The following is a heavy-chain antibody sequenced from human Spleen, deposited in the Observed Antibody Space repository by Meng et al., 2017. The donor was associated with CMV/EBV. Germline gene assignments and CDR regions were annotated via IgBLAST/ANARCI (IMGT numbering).Heavy chain of an antibody. V-gene: IGHV4-61*01. CDR2: INYSGST. CDR1: SVSSGSYY. CDR3: ARDDHYSNAKRGNWFDP. D-gene: IGHD2-2*01. J-gene: IGHJ5*02. Sequence: SVSSGSYYWSWIRQPPGKGLEWIGYINYSGSTNYNPSLKSRVTISVDTSKNQFSLKLRSVTAADTAVYYCARDDHYSNAKRGNWFDPWGQGTLVTVSS.